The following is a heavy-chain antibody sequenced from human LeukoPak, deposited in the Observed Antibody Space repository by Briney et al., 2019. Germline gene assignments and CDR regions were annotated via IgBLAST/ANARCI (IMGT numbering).Heavy chain of an antibody. Sequence: GGSLTLSCAASGFPFSSYTMSGVRQAPGQGLEWVSAISGSGGSTYYADSVKGRFTISRDKSKNTLYLQMSSLRAEDTAVFYCAKGRPLLFVYWGQKTLVSVSS. CDR1: GFPFSSYT. CDR2: ISGSGGST. CDR3: AKGRPLLFVY. V-gene: IGHV3-23*01. J-gene: IGHJ4*02. D-gene: IGHD2/OR15-2a*01.